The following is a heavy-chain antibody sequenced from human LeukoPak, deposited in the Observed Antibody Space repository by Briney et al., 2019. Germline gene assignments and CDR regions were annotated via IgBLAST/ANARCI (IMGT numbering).Heavy chain of an antibody. CDR2: MNPNSGNT. CDR3: ARASDFWSGYYTYYYYGMDV. V-gene: IGHV1-8*01. D-gene: IGHD3-3*01. Sequence: ASVKVSCKASGYTFTSYDINWARQATGQGLEWMGWMNPNSGNTGYAQKFQGRVTMTRNTSISTAYMELSSLRSEDTAVYYCARASDFWSGYYTYYYYGMDVWGQGTTVTVSS. J-gene: IGHJ6*02. CDR1: GYTFTSYD.